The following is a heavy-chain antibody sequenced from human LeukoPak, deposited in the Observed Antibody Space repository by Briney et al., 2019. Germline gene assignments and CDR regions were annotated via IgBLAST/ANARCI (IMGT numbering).Heavy chain of an antibody. CDR1: GYTFTAYY. V-gene: IGHV1-2*02. Sequence: ASVMVSCKASGYTFTAYYVHWVRQAPGQGLEWIGWINPNTGDTNYAQKLQGRVTMTTDTSTSTAYMELRSLRSDDTAVYYCARGSYMDVWGKGTTVTVSS. CDR2: INPNTGDT. CDR3: ARGSYMDV. J-gene: IGHJ6*03.